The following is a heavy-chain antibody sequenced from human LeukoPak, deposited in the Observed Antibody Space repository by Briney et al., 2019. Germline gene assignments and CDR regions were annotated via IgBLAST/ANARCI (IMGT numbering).Heavy chain of an antibody. V-gene: IGHV5-51*01. CDR3: ARHRQQLGKNYYYYYMDV. CDR1: GYNFTSYW. J-gene: IGHJ6*03. Sequence: PGESLKISRRTSGYNFTSYWIGWVRQMPGKGLEWMGIIYPADSDTRYSPSFQGQVTISADKSISTAYLQWSSLKASDTAMYYCARHRQQLGKNYYYYYMDVWGKGTTVTVSS. D-gene: IGHD6-13*01. CDR2: IYPADSDT.